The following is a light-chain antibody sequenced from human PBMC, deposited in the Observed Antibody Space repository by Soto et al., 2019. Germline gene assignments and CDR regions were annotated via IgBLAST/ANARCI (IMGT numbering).Light chain of an antibody. V-gene: IGKV3-11*01. CDR3: QQRSNWPL. CDR2: DAS. Sequence: EIVLTQSPATLSLSPGERATLSCRASQPISIYLAWYQQKPGQAPRLLIYDASKRATGIPARFSGSGSGANFTLTISSLEPEDLAVYYCQQRSNWPLFGQGTRLEIK. J-gene: IGKJ5*01. CDR1: QPISIY.